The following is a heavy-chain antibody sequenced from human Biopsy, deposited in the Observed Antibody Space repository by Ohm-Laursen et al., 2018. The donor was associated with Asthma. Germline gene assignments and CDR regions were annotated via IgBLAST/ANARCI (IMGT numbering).Heavy chain of an antibody. CDR3: ARMITMIQAANYYSYAMDV. V-gene: IGHV4-31*03. CDR2: IYYSGST. D-gene: IGHD3-22*01. J-gene: IGHJ6*02. Sequence: TLSLTCTVSYGSITSGGYYWTRIRQHPGKGLEWIGFIYYSGSTYYNPSLKSRVSISIDTSKNQFSLKLSSVTAADTAVYYCARMITMIQAANYYSYAMDVWGQGTLVTVPS. CDR1: YGSITSGGYY.